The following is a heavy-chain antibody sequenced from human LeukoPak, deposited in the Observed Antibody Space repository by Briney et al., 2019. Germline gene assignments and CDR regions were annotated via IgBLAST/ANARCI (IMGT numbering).Heavy chain of an antibody. Sequence: GGSLRLSCAASGFIFSDFEMSWVRQVPGKGLEWVSAISHSGRSTYYADSVKGRFTISRDNSKNTLYLEMNSLRADDTAVYYCAKAVAVALDYWGQGTLVTVSS. V-gene: IGHV3-23*01. J-gene: IGHJ4*02. D-gene: IGHD6-19*01. CDR1: GFIFSDFE. CDR3: AKAVAVALDY. CDR2: ISHSGRST.